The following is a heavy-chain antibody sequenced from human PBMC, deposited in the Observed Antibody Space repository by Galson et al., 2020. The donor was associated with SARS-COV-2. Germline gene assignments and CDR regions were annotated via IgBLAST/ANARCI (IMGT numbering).Heavy chain of an antibody. CDR1: GGSISSSSYY. Sequence: SETLSLTCTVSGGSISSSSYYWGWIRQPPGKGLEWIGSIYYSGSTYYNPSLKSRVTISVDTSKNQFSLKLSSVTAADTAVYYCARDLGGYYDILTGYSFDYWGQGTLVTVSS. J-gene: IGHJ4*02. CDR2: IYYSGST. V-gene: IGHV4-39*07. D-gene: IGHD3-9*01. CDR3: ARDLGGYYDILTGYSFDY.